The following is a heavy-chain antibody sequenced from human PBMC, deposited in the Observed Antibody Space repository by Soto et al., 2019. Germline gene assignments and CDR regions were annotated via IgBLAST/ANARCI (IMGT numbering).Heavy chain of an antibody. CDR2: IYYSGST. Sequence: SSETLSLTCTVSGGSISSGGYYWSWIRQHPGKGLEWIGYIYYSGSTYYNPSLKSRVTISVDTSKNQFSLKLSSVTAADTAVYYCARDLVGGDGMDVWGQGTTVTVSS. V-gene: IGHV4-31*03. D-gene: IGHD1-26*01. J-gene: IGHJ6*02. CDR1: GGSISSGGYY. CDR3: ARDLVGGDGMDV.